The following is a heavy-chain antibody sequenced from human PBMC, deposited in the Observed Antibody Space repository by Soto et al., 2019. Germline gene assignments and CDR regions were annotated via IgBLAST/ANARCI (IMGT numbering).Heavy chain of an antibody. CDR1: GGTFCSYS. V-gene: IGHV1-69*02. Sequence: QVQLVQSGAEVKKPGSSVKVSCEASGGTFCSYSFSWVRQAPGQGLEWMGRVIPILGMANYAQKFQGRVTITADKSTSTVYMELSSLRSEDTAVYYCARGGAVVVPGAVDRHNWFDPWGQGTLVTVSS. CDR3: ARGGAVVVPGAVDRHNWFDP. J-gene: IGHJ5*02. CDR2: VIPILGMA. D-gene: IGHD2-2*01.